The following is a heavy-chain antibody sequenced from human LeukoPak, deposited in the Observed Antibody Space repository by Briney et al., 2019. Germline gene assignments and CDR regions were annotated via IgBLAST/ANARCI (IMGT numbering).Heavy chain of an antibody. V-gene: IGHV3-7*01. J-gene: IGHJ4*02. Sequence: GGSLRLSCAASGFTFSSYWMSWVRQAPGKGLEWVANIKQDGSEKYYVDSVKGRFTISRDNAKNSLYLQMNSLRAEDTAVYYCARNTIFEVVIMDYFDYWGQGTLVTVSS. D-gene: IGHD3-3*01. CDR1: GFTFSSYW. CDR2: IKQDGSEK. CDR3: ARNTIFEVVIMDYFDY.